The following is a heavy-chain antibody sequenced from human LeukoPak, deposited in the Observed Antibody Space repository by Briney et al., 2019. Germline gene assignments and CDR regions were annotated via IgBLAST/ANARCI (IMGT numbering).Heavy chain of an antibody. CDR1: GGTFSCYA. D-gene: IGHD3-22*01. J-gene: IGHJ4*02. CDR2: IIPIFGTA. Sequence: GASVKVSCKASGGTFSCYAISWVRQAPGQGLEWMGGIIPIFGTANYAQKFQGRVTITTDESTSTAYMELSSLRSEDTAVYYCARLKRYYDSSGYYFDYWGQGTLVTVSS. CDR3: ARLKRYYDSSGYYFDY. V-gene: IGHV1-69*05.